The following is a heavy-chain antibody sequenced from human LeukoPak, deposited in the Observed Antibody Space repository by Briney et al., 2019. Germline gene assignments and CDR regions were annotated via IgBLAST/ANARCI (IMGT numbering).Heavy chain of an antibody. CDR3: ARAVSTDSSSSVPSYFFDY. CDR1: GGTFSSYA. D-gene: IGHD6-6*01. V-gene: IGHV1-69*06. J-gene: IGHJ4*02. Sequence: ASVKVSCKASGGTFSSYAISWVRQAPGQGLEWMGGIIPIFGTANYAQKFQGRVTITADKSTSTAYMELSSLRSEDTAVYYCARAVSTDSSSSVPSYFFDYWGQGTLVTVSS. CDR2: IIPIFGTA.